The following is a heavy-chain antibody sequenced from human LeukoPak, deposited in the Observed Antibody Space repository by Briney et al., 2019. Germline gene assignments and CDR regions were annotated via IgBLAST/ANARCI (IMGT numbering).Heavy chain of an antibody. V-gene: IGHV4-59*01. J-gene: IGHJ5*02. Sequence: PSETLSLTCTVSGGSISSYYWSWLRQPPGKGLEWIGYIYYSGSTNYNPSLKSRVTISVDTSKNQFSLKLSSVAAADTAVYYCARLVPAALVGWFDPWGQGTLVTVSS. D-gene: IGHD2-2*01. CDR3: ARLVPAALVGWFDP. CDR2: IYYSGST. CDR1: GGSISSYY.